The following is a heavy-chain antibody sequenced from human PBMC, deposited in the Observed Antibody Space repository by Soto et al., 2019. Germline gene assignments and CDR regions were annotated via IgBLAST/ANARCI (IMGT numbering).Heavy chain of an antibody. CDR2: IYYSGST. J-gene: IGHJ4*02. D-gene: IGHD5-18*01. V-gene: IGHV4-31*03. CDR3: ARASQRGYSYGHFDY. CDR1: GGSISSGGYY. Sequence: QVQLQESGPGLVKPSQTLSLTCTVSGGSISSGGYYWSWIRQHPGKGLEWIGYIYYSGSTYYNPSHKSRVTISVDTSKNQLSLKLSSVTAADTAVYYCARASQRGYSYGHFDYWGQGTLVTVSS.